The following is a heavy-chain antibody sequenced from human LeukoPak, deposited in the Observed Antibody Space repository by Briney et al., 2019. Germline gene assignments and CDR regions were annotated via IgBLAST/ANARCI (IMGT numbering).Heavy chain of an antibody. V-gene: IGHV1-2*02. D-gene: IGHD3-22*01. J-gene: IGHJ6*02. CDR3: ARDRYYDNRCYYYGVYYYYGMDV. CDR1: GYTFTGYY. Sequence: ASVKVSCKASGYTFTGYYMHWVRQAPGQGLEWMGWINPNSGGTNYAQKFQGRVTMTRDTSISTAYMELSRLRSDDTAVYYCARDRYYDNRCYYYGVYYYYGMDVWGQGTTVTVSS. CDR2: INPNSGGT.